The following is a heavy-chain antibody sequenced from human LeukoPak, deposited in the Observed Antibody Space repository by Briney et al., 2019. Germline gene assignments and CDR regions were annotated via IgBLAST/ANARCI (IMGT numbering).Heavy chain of an antibody. D-gene: IGHD5-24*01. Sequence: ASVKVSCKVSGYTLTELSMHWVRQAPGKGLEWMGGFDHGHGETIYAQKFQGRVTMTEDTSTDTAYMELSSLRSEDTAVYYCARGVATIRGSWFDPWGQGTLVTVSS. V-gene: IGHV1-24*01. CDR1: GYTLTELS. J-gene: IGHJ5*02. CDR2: FDHGHGET. CDR3: ARGVATIRGSWFDP.